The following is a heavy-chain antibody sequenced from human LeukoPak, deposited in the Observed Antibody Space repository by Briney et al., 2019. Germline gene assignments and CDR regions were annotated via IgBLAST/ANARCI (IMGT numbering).Heavy chain of an antibody. CDR1: GFTFSSYS. J-gene: IGHJ6*04. D-gene: IGHD3-3*01. CDR2: ISSSSSYI. V-gene: IGHV3-21*01. CDR3: ARDGAHYVLRFLEWLGV. Sequence: GGSLRLSCAASGFTFSSYSMNWVRQAPGKGLEWVSSISSSSSYIYYADSVKGRFTISRDNAKNSLYLQMNSLRAEDTAVYYCARDGAHYVLRFLEWLGVWGKGTTVTVSS.